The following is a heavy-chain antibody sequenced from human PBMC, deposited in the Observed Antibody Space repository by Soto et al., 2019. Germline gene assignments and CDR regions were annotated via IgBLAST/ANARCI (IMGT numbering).Heavy chain of an antibody. CDR2: MNPNSGNT. CDR3: AREPTGVVAARGYDYYGMDV. J-gene: IGHJ6*02. Sequence: QVQLVQSGAEVKKPGASVKVSCKASGYTFASYDINWVRQATGQGLEWMGWMNPNSGNTGYAQKFQGRVTMTRNTSRSTAYMELSSRRSEDTAVYYGAREPTGVVAARGYDYYGMDVWGQGTTVTVSS. CDR1: GYTFASYD. V-gene: IGHV1-8*01. D-gene: IGHD2-15*01.